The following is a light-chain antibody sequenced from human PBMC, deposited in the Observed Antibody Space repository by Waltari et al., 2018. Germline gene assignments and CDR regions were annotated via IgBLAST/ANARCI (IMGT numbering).Light chain of an antibody. J-gene: IGLJ3*02. V-gene: IGLV1-47*01. CDR1: SSNIGSNY. Sequence: QSVLTQSPSASGTPGQRVTISCSGSSSNIGSNYVYWYPQVPGTAPKLLIYRKDQRPSGGPDLFSGSESGTSASLAIRGLRSEDEADYYCAAWDDSLTSLLFGGGTKLTVL. CDR2: RKD. CDR3: AAWDDSLTSLL.